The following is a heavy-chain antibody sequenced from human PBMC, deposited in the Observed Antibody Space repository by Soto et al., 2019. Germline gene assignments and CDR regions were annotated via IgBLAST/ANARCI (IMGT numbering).Heavy chain of an antibody. D-gene: IGHD2-15*01. CDR2: ISAYNGNT. Sequence: GASVKVSCKASGYTFTSYGISWVRQAPGQGLEWMGWISAYNGNTNYAQKLQGRVTMTTDTSTSTAYMELRSLRSDDTAVYYCAGSGYRNSSGGSCYQPRHAFDIWGQGTMVTVSS. J-gene: IGHJ3*02. CDR1: GYTFTSYG. CDR3: AGSGYRNSSGGSCYQPRHAFDI. V-gene: IGHV1-18*01.